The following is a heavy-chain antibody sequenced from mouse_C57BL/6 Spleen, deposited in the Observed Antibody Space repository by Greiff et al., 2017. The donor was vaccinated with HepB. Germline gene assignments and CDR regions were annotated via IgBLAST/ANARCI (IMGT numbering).Heavy chain of an antibody. CDR2: IYPRDGST. J-gene: IGHJ3*01. Sequence: VQLQQSGPELVKPGASVKLSCKASGYTFTSYDINWVKQRPGQGLEWIGWIYPRDGSTKYNEKFKGKATLTVDTSSSTAYIELHSLTSEDSAVYFCARSTTVVASPFAYWGQGTLVTVSA. CDR3: ARSTTVVASPFAY. D-gene: IGHD1-1*01. V-gene: IGHV1-85*01. CDR1: GYTFTSYD.